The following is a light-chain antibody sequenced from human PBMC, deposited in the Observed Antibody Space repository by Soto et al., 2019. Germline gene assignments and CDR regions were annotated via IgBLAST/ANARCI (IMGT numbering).Light chain of an antibody. V-gene: IGLV2-14*01. CDR3: SSYTNINTRACV. J-gene: IGLJ1*01. CDR1: SGDIGSYNR. Sequence: QSVLTQPASVSGSPGQSITISCTGTSGDIGSYNRVSWYQQHPGKAPKLIIYEVTDRPSGVSNRFSGSKSGNTASLTISGHQAEDEAEYYCSSYTNINTRACVFGTGTRSPA. CDR2: EVT.